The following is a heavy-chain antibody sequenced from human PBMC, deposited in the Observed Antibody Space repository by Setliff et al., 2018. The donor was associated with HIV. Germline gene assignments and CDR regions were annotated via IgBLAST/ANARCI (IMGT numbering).Heavy chain of an antibody. V-gene: IGHV4-39*01. CDR1: GGSIRSSSSY. CDR3: GRHPQYSGYDRPV. Sequence: SETLSLTCTVSGGSIRSSSSYWGWIRQPPGKGLEWIGSIYYSGNTHYNPSLESRVTISIDTSNNQFSLNLNSLTAADTAVYYCGRHPQYSGYDRPVWGQGTLVTVSS. CDR2: IYYSGNT. D-gene: IGHD5-12*01. J-gene: IGHJ4*02.